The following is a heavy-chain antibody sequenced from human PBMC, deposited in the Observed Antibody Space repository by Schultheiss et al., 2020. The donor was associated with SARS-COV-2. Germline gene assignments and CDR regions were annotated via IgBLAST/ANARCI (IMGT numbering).Heavy chain of an antibody. CDR2: INPSGGST. Sequence: ASVKVSCKASGYTFTGYYMHWVRQAPGQGLEWMGIINPSGGSTSYAQKFQGRVTMTRDTSISTAYMELSRLRSDDTAVYYCARKPEDYGDLDDYWGQGTLVTVSS. J-gene: IGHJ4*02. CDR1: GYTFTGYY. V-gene: IGHV1-2*02. D-gene: IGHD4-17*01. CDR3: ARKPEDYGDLDDY.